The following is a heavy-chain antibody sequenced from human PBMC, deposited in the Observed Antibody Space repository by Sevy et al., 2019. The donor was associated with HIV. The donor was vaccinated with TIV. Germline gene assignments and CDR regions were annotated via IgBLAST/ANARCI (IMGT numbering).Heavy chain of an antibody. J-gene: IGHJ4*02. D-gene: IGHD3-16*01. CDR3: ARESGGGHFDY. CDR1: GGSISSYY. CDR2: IYYSGST. Sequence: SETLSLTCTVSGGSISSYYWSWIRQPPGKGLEWIGYIYYSGSTNYNPSLKSRVTISADTSKNQFSLKLSSVTAADTAVYYCARESGGGHFDYWGQGTLVTVSS. V-gene: IGHV4-59*01.